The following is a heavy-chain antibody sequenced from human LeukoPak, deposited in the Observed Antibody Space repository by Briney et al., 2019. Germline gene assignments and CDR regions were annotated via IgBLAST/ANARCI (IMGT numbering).Heavy chain of an antibody. CDR1: GFTFRNHW. CDR3: ARDQRITGRPDIDY. Sequence: PGGSLRLSCAASGFTFRNHWMHWVRQAPGKGLVWVSNISSDGSSTQHADSVKGRFTISRDNAKNTLYLQMNNLRAEDTALYYCARDQRITGRPDIDYWGQGTLVIVSS. J-gene: IGHJ4*02. D-gene: IGHD1-20*01. V-gene: IGHV3-74*03. CDR2: ISSDGSST.